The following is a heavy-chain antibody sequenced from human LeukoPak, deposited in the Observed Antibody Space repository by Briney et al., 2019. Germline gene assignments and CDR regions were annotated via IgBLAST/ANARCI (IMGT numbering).Heavy chain of an antibody. V-gene: IGHV4-39*07. D-gene: IGHD6-13*01. CDR3: ARGAAATY. J-gene: IGHJ4*02. CDR2: INHSGST. CDR1: GGSITTTDYY. Sequence: SETLSLTCTVSGGSITTTDYYWGWIRQPPGKGLEWIGEINHSGSTNYNPSLKSRVTISVDTSKNQFSLKLSSVTAADTAVYYCARGAAATYWGQGTLVTVSS.